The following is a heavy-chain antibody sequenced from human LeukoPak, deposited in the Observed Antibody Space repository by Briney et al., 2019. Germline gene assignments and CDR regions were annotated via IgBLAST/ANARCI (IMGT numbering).Heavy chain of an antibody. CDR1: GGTFSSYA. CDR2: IIPIFGTA. D-gene: IGHD6-13*01. V-gene: IGHV1-69*05. J-gene: IGHJ4*02. Sequence: ASVKVSCKASGGTFSSYAISWVRQAPGQGLEWMGRIIPIFGTANYAQKFQGRVTITTDESTSTAYMELSSLRSEHTAVYYCARDRYSSSWYDPEDYWGQGTLVTVSS. CDR3: ARDRYSSSWYDPEDY.